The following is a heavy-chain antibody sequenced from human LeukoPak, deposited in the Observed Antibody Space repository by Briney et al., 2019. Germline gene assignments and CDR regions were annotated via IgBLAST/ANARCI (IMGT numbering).Heavy chain of an antibody. CDR1: GGSISSSSYY. CDR2: IYYSGST. D-gene: IGHD6-13*01. V-gene: IGHV4-39*07. J-gene: IGHJ4*02. CDR3: ARVEQQLVSY. Sequence: TETLSLTCTVSGGSISSSSYYWGWIRQPPGKGLEWIGNIYYSGSTYYNPSLKSRVTISVDTSKNQLSLKLSSVTAADTAVYYRARVEQQLVSYWGQGTLVTVSS.